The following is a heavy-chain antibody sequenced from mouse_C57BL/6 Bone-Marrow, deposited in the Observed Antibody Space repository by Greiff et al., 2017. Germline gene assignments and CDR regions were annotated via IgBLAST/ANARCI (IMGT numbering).Heavy chain of an antibody. CDR2: ISRSRGYT. J-gene: IGHJ2*01. D-gene: IGHD1-1*01. V-gene: IGHV1-7*01. CDR1: VSTFTIYW. Sequence: VQLQQSGAAPAKPGVSVQLSCEASVSTFTIYWMHWVKQRPGQGLSWVGYISRSRGYTKYKQNVKGKATLTADKSSSTAYMQLSSLTYVDSAVYYCARYYYGSSYSYWVPGAIL. CDR3: ARYYYGSSYSY.